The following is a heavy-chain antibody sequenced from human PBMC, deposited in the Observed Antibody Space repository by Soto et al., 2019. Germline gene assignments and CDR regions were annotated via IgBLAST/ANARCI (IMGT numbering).Heavy chain of an antibody. V-gene: IGHV1-46*01. CDR3: ARAPRPTGTTLYYFDS. D-gene: IGHD1-1*01. CDR2: IDPSAGST. J-gene: IGHJ4*02. Sequence: ASVKVSCKASGYTLTSFYMHWMRQAPGQGLEWMGVIDPSAGSTTYAQKFKGRVRMTRDTFTSTVFMELSSLRSEDTAVYYCARAPRPTGTTLYYFDSWGQRTLVTVSS. CDR1: GYTLTSFY.